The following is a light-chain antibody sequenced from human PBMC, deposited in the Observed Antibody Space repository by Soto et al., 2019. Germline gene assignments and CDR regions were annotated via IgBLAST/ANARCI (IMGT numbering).Light chain of an antibody. CDR3: QQYGSSRT. CDR2: GAS. V-gene: IGKV3-20*01. J-gene: IGKJ1*01. CDR1: QSVSSSY. Sequence: EMVLTQSPGTLPLSPGERATLSCRASQSVSSSYLAWYQQKPGQAPRLLIYGASSRATGIPDRFSGSGSGTDFTLTISRLEPEDFAVYYCQQYGSSRTFGQWTRWIS.